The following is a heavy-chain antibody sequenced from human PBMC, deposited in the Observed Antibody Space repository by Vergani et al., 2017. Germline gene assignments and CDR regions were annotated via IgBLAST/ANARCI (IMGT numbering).Heavy chain of an antibody. Sequence: VQLVQSGAEVKKPGASVKVSCKASGYTFTGYYMHWVRQAPGQGLEWMGWINPNSGGTNYGQKFQGRVTMTRDTSISTAYMALSRLRSDDTAVYYCARASSGWYFPFFDIWGQGTMVTVSS. CDR3: ARASSGWYFPFFDI. CDR2: INPNSGGT. V-gene: IGHV1-2*02. CDR1: GYTFTGYY. D-gene: IGHD6-19*01. J-gene: IGHJ3*02.